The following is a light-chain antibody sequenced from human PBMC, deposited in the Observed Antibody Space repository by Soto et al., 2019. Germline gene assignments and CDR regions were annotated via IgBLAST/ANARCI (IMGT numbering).Light chain of an antibody. V-gene: IGLV1-44*01. CDR1: NSNIGSNT. CDR2: KNN. J-gene: IGLJ2*01. Sequence: QSVLTQPPSASGTPGQRVTISCSGSNSNIGSNTVNWYQQLPGTAPNLLIYKNNQRASGVPERFSGSKSDTSASLAISGLQSEDEFDYYCATWDDSLKAVVFGGGTKLTV. CDR3: ATWDDSLKAVV.